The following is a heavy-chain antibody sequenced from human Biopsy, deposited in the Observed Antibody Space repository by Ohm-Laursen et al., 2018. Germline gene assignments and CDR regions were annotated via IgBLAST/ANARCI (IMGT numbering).Heavy chain of an antibody. Sequence: ASVKVSYKASGYTFTGYHVHWARQAPGQGLEWMGWINAKTGDTNYAQKFQGRVTMTRDTSISTAYVDLSSLRSDDTAVYYCTRGGYYYDSLAYYYWFDPWGQGTLVTVSS. CDR1: GYTFTGYH. CDR2: INAKTGDT. V-gene: IGHV1-2*02. D-gene: IGHD3-22*01. J-gene: IGHJ5*02. CDR3: TRGGYYYDSLAYYYWFDP.